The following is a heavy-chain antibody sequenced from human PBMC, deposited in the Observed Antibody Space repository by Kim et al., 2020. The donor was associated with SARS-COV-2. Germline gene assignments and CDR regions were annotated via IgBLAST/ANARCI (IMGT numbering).Heavy chain of an antibody. CDR3: ARGPYCGGDCYPIS. CDR2: INSDGSST. Sequence: GGSLRLSCAASGFTFSSYWMHWVRQAPGKGLVWVSHINSDGSSTSYADSVKGRFTISRDNAKNTLYLQRNSLRVEDTAVYYCARGPYCGGDCYPISWGQGTLVTVSS. J-gene: IGHJ5*02. D-gene: IGHD2-21*02. V-gene: IGHV3-74*01. CDR1: GFTFSSYW.